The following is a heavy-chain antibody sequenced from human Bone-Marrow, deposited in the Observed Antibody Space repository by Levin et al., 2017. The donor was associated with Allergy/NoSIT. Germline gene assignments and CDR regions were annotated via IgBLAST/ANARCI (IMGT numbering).Heavy chain of an antibody. CDR3: AKGLTGTTPGMDYYYMDV. J-gene: IGHJ6*03. V-gene: IGHV3-30*18. Sequence: GESLKISCAASGFTFSNSAMHWVRQAPGKGLEWVALISFAEGNKYYADSVKGRFTISRDNSKNTLYLQMNRVRPEDTAFYYCAKGLTGTTPGMDYYYMDVWGKGTTVTVSS. D-gene: IGHD1-20*01. CDR2: ISFAEGNK. CDR1: GFTFSNSA.